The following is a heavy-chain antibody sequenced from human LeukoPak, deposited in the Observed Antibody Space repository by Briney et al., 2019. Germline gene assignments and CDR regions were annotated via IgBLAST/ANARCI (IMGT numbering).Heavy chain of an antibody. D-gene: IGHD2-21*02. CDR1: GFTFSSYS. CDR3: ARTLVVTAIFDY. CDR2: ISSSSSYI. Sequence: GGSLRLSCAASGFTFSSYSVNWVRQAPGKGLEWVSSISSSSSYIYYADSVKGRFTISRDNAKNSLYLQMNSLRAEDTAVYYCARTLVVTAIFDYWGQGTLVTVSP. J-gene: IGHJ4*02. V-gene: IGHV3-21*01.